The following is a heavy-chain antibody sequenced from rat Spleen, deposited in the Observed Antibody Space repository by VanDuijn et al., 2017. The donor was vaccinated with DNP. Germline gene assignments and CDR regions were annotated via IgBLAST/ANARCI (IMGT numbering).Heavy chain of an antibody. CDR2: ITNSGGST. Sequence: EVQLVESGGGLVQPGRSLKLSCAASGFTFSNYGMAWVRQAPTKGLEWVASITNSGGSTYYRDSVKGRFTISRDNAKSTLYLQMDSLRSEDTATYYCTTLVNYWGQGVMVTVSS. J-gene: IGHJ2*01. CDR1: GFTFSNYG. V-gene: IGHV5-27*01. CDR3: TTLVNY.